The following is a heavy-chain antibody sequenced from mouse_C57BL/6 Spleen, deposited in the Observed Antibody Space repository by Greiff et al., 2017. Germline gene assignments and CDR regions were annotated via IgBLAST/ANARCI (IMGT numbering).Heavy chain of an antibody. J-gene: IGHJ1*03. D-gene: IGHD2-3*01. Sequence: DVKLVESGGGLVKPGGSLKLSCAASGFTFSSYAMSWVRQTPEKRLEWVATISDGGSYTYYPDNVKGRFTISRDNAKNNLYLQMSHLKSGDTAMYYCARDDGYYWYFDVWGTGTTVTVSS. V-gene: IGHV5-4*01. CDR3: ARDDGYYWYFDV. CDR2: ISDGGSYT. CDR1: GFTFSSYA.